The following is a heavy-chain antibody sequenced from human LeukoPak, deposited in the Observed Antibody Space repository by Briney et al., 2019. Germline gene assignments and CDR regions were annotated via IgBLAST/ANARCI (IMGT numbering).Heavy chain of an antibody. J-gene: IGHJ4*02. CDR1: GYTFTSYA. CDR3: ARGGGGYCSSTSCYNY. CDR2: IIPIFGTA. Sequence: ASVKVSCKASGYTFTSYAISWVRQAPGQGLEWMGGIIPIFGTANYAQKFQGRVTITADESTSTAYMELSSLRSEDTAVYYCARGGGGYCSSTSCYNYWGQGTLVTVSS. V-gene: IGHV1-69*13. D-gene: IGHD2-2*02.